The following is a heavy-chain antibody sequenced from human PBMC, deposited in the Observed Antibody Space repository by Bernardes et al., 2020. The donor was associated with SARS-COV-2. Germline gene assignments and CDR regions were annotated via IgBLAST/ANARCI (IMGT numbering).Heavy chain of an antibody. CDR1: GYTFTGYY. CDR2: INPNSGCT. J-gene: IGHJ6*02. Sequence: ASVKVSCKASGYTFTGYYIHWVRQAPGQGLEWMGWINPNSGCTIYAQKFQGRVTMTRDTSISTAYMELSRLRSEDTAMYYCALPPSNYDRYGMDVWGQGTTVTVSS. CDR3: ALPPSNYDRYGMDV. D-gene: IGHD3-22*01. V-gene: IGHV1-2*02.